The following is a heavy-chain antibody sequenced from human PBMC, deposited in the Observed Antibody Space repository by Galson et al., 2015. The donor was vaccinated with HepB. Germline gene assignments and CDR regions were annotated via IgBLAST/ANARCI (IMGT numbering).Heavy chain of an antibody. Sequence: SLRLSCAASGFTFSSYDMNWVRQAPGKGLEWVSGISVSGGTISADSVRGRFIISRDNSKNTLYLQMNSLRAEDTAKYYCANRYCSTTGCKHAFDAWGRGTMVTVS. D-gene: IGHD2-2*01. CDR2: ISVSGGT. J-gene: IGHJ3*01. V-gene: IGHV3-23*01. CDR3: ANRYCSTTGCKHAFDA. CDR1: GFTFSSYD.